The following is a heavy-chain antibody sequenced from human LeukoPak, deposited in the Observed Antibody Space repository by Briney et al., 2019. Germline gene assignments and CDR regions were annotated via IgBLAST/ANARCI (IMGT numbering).Heavy chain of an antibody. Sequence: GASVKVSCKASGGTFSSYAISWVRQAPGQGLERMGWINPNSGGTNYAQKFQGRVTMTRDTSISTAYMELSRLRSDDTAVYYCAKEVYSRGEDYWGQGTLVTVSS. CDR3: AKEVYSRGEDY. J-gene: IGHJ4*02. V-gene: IGHV1-2*02. CDR1: GGTFSSYA. D-gene: IGHD3-10*01. CDR2: INPNSGGT.